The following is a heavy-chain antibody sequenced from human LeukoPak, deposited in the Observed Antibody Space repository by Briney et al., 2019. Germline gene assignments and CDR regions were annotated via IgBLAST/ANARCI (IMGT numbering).Heavy chain of an antibody. CDR2: IYYSGST. CDR3: ARSTPDRKTSFDI. CDR1: GGSISSYY. D-gene: IGHD1-14*01. V-gene: IGHV4-59*01. Sequence: SETLSLTCTVSGGSISSYYWSWIRQPPGKGLEWIGYIYYSGSTNYNPSLKSRVTISVDTSKNQFSLKLSSVTAADTAVYYCARSTPDRKTSFDIWGQGTMVTVSS. J-gene: IGHJ3*02.